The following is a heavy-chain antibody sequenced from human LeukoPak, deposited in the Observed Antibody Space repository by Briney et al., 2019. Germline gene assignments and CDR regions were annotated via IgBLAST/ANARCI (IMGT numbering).Heavy chain of an antibody. J-gene: IGHJ3*02. D-gene: IGHD4-17*01. Sequence: PGGSLTLSCTASGLTFSNYATTWVRQAPGKGLEWVSSITGSGQGTYYADSVKGRFSVSRDNSQNTVFLHMNSLRADDTALYYCSKDPNGDYVGAFDMWGPGTMVTVSS. CDR2: ITGSGQGT. V-gene: IGHV3-23*01. CDR1: GLTFSNYA. CDR3: SKDPNGDYVGAFDM.